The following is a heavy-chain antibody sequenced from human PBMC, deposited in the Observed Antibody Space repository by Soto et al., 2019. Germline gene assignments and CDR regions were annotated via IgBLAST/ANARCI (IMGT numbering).Heavy chain of an antibody. CDR3: ARDRSTYGGGGTGEVKENWFDP. V-gene: IGHV4-59*01. CDR2: AYYSGDT. J-gene: IGHJ5*02. Sequence: ETLSLTCSVSGGSISRYYWSWIRQPPGKGLEWIGYAYYSGDTGYNPSLQSRVTMAVDTSKNQVSLKLTSVTAADTAVYYCARDRSTYGGGGTGEVKENWFDPWGQGALVTVS. D-gene: IGHD2-8*01. CDR1: GGSISRYY.